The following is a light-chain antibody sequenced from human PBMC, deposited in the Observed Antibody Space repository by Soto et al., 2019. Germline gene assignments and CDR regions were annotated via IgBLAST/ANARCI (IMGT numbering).Light chain of an antibody. CDR1: SSNIGNNI. V-gene: IGLV1-51*01. Sequence: QSVLTQPPSVSAAPGQKVTISCSGSSSNIGNNIVSWYQQLPGTATKLLIYGNNRRPSGIPDRFSGSKSGTSATLGITGLQTGEEADYYCATWDTSLRAVVFGGGTQLTVL. CDR3: ATWDTSLRAVV. CDR2: GNN. J-gene: IGLJ3*02.